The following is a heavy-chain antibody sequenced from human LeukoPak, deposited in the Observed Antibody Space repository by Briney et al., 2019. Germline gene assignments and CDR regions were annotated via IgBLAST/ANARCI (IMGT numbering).Heavy chain of an antibody. CDR1: GFTFSSYG. V-gene: IGHV3-30*18. CDR2: ISYDGSNK. J-gene: IGHJ4*02. D-gene: IGHD2-2*01. Sequence: GGSLRLSCAASGFTFSSYGMHWVRQAPGKGLEWVAVISYDGSNKYYADSVKGRFTISRDNSKNTLYLQMNSLRAEDTAVYYCAKSFNSCYLDYWGQGTLVTVSS. CDR3: AKSFNSCYLDY.